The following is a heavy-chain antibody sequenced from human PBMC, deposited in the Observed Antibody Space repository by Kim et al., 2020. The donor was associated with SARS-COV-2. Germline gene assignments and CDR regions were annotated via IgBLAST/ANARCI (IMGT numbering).Heavy chain of an antibody. CDR3: ARSPKEASTNWVFFDS. J-gene: IGHJ4*02. CDR1: AFTFSTYA. D-gene: IGHD2-2*01. V-gene: IGHV3-33*01. Sequence: GGSLRLSCAASAFTFSTYAMHWVRQAPGKGLEWVAVIWYDGSEKFYADSVKGRFTISRYNSKNTLYLQMNSLRAEDTAVYYCARSPKEASTNWVFFDSWGQGTLVTVSS. CDR2: IWYDGSEK.